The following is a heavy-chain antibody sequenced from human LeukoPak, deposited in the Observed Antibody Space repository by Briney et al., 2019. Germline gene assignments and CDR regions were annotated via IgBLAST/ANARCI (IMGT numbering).Heavy chain of an antibody. D-gene: IGHD2-15*01. J-gene: IGHJ4*02. CDR2: IYSGGST. V-gene: IGHV3-53*04. Sequence: PGGSLRLSCAASGFTLSSNYMSWVRQAPGKGLEWVSVIYSGGSTYYADSVKGRFTISRHNSKNTLYLQMNSLRAEDTAVYYCARQYCSGGSCYLDYFDYWGQGTLVTVSS. CDR1: GFTLSSNY. CDR3: ARQYCSGGSCYLDYFDY.